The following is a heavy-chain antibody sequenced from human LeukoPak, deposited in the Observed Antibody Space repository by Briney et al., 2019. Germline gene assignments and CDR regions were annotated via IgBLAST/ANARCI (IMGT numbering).Heavy chain of an antibody. CDR3: AKVYRLSLWFGEFHLDAFDI. V-gene: IGHV3-23*01. J-gene: IGHJ3*02. D-gene: IGHD3-10*01. Sequence: GGSLRLSCAASGFTFSSYAMSWVRQAPGKGLEWVSAISGSGGSTYYADSVKGRFTISRDNSKNTLYLQMNSLRAEDTAVYYCAKVYRLSLWFGEFHLDAFDIWGQGTMVTVSS. CDR1: GFTFSSYA. CDR2: ISGSGGST.